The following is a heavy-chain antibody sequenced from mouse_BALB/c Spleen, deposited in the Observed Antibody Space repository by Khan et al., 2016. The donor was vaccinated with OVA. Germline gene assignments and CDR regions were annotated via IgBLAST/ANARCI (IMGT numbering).Heavy chain of an antibody. CDR2: ISPNSDGS. Sequence: EVQLQESGPELVKPGASVKMSCKASGYTFTSYVMHWVKQKPRQGLEWIGYISPNSDGSKYNEKFRGKATLSSGKSSSTAYMELSSLASDASAVYFCLRSLFYYGSAYEGFAYWGHGTLVTVSA. CDR1: GYTFTSYV. V-gene: IGHV1S136*01. D-gene: IGHD1-1*01. CDR3: LRSLFYYGSAYEGFAY. J-gene: IGHJ3*01.